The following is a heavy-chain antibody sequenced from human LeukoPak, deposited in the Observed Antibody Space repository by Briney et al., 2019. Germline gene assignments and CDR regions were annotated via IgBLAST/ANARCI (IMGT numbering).Heavy chain of an antibody. V-gene: IGHV3-21*01. Sequence: TGGSLRLSXAASGFTFSSYSMNWVGQPPGKGLEWVSSISSSRSYIYYADSVKGRFTISRDNAKNSLYLQMNSLRAEDTAVCYCARDFYCSSTSCYSFDAFDIWGQGTMVTVSS. CDR1: GFTFSSYS. CDR3: ARDFYCSSTSCYSFDAFDI. J-gene: IGHJ3*02. CDR2: ISSSRSYI. D-gene: IGHD2-2*01.